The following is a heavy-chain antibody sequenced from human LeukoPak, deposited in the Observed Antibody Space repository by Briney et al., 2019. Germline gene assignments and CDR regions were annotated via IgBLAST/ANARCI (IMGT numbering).Heavy chain of an antibody. CDR3: ARDLALGSYSDY. D-gene: IGHD1-26*01. J-gene: IGHJ4*02. CDR1: GYTFTSYG. Sequence: ASVKVFCKASGYTFTSYGISWVRQAPGQGLEWMGWISAYNGNTNYAQKLQGRVTMTTDTSTSTAYMELRSLRSDDTAVYYCARDLALGSYSDYWGQGTLVTVSS. CDR2: ISAYNGNT. V-gene: IGHV1-18*01.